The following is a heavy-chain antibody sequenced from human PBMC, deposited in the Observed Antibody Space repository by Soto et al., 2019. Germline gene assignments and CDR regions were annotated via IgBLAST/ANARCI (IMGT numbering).Heavy chain of an antibody. V-gene: IGHV4-30-2*01. Sequence: PSETLSLTCAVSGGSISSGGYSWSWIRQPPGKGLEWIGYIYHSGSTYYNPSLKSRVTISVDRSKNQFSLKLSSVTAADTAVYYCAREGSYCTHGVRYTSGMGWFDPWGQGT. CDR1: GGSISSGGYS. CDR2: IYHSGST. J-gene: IGHJ5*02. D-gene: IGHD2-8*01. CDR3: AREGSYCTHGVRYTSGMGWFDP.